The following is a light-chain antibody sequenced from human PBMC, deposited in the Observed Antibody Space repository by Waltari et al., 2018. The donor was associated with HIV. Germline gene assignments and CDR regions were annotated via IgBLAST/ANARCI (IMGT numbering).Light chain of an antibody. CDR2: AVT. CDR1: SSDVGAYNY. V-gene: IGLV2-8*01. Sequence: QSALTQPPSASGSPGQSVTISCTGTSSDVGAYNYVSWYKQHPGKAPKLMIYAVTKRPSGLPARFSGSKSGNTASLTVSGLQAEDEADYYCSSYAGGRGGVFGTGTTVTVL. CDR3: SSYAGGRGGV. J-gene: IGLJ1*01.